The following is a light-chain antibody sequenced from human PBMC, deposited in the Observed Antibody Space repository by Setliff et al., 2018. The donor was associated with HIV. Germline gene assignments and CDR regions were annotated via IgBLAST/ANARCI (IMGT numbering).Light chain of an antibody. Sequence: SYELTQPPSVSVSPGQTASITCSGDKLGEKYACWYQQKPGQSPVLVIHQDSKRPSGIPERFSGSNSGNTATLTISGTQAMDEADYYCQAWDSSTPYVFGTGTKV. V-gene: IGLV3-1*01. J-gene: IGLJ1*01. CDR1: KLGEKY. CDR2: QDS. CDR3: QAWDSSTPYV.